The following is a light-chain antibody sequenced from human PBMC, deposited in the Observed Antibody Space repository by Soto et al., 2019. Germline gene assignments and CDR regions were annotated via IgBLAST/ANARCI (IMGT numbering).Light chain of an antibody. CDR3: QQYGSSGRT. CDR2: GAS. Sequence: GLSQSAGALSLSQGERATLSCRTSQSVSSNYLAWYQQKPGQAPRLLIYGASSRATGIPDRFSGSGSGTDFTLTISRLEPEDFAVYYCQQYGSSGRTFGQGTKVDIK. J-gene: IGKJ1*01. V-gene: IGKV3-20*01. CDR1: QSVSSNY.